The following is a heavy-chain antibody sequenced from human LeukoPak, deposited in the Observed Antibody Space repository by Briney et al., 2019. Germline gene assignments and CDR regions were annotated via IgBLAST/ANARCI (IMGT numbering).Heavy chain of an antibody. CDR1: GFTFSSYG. D-gene: IGHD6-13*01. V-gene: IGHV3-30*02. CDR2: IRYDGSNK. J-gene: IGHJ4*02. Sequence: GGSLRLSCAASGFTFSSYGMHWVRQAPGKGLEWVAFIRYDGSNKYYADSVKGRFTISRDNSKNTLYLQMNSLRAEDTAVYYCVCGYSSSWYRTGPDYWGQGTLVTVSS. CDR3: VCGYSSSWYRTGPDY.